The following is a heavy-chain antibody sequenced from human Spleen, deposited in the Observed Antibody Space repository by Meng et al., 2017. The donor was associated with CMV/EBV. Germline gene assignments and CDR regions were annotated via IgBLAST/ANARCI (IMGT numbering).Heavy chain of an antibody. J-gene: IGHJ4*02. D-gene: IGHD3-10*01. V-gene: IGHV3-21*01. Sequence: GGSLRLSCAASGFTFSAFSMNWVRQAPGQGLEWVSSISSGSGYIYYADSMKGRFTISRDNAKNSLHLQVNSLRAEDTAIYYCARDHLEVRGAAFDFWGQGTLVTVSS. CDR3: ARDHLEVRGAAFDF. CDR1: GFTFSAFS. CDR2: ISSGSGYI.